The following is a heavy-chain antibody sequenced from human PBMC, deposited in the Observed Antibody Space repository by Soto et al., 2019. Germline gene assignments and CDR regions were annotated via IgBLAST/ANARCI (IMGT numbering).Heavy chain of an antibody. V-gene: IGHV3-30-3*01. CDR3: ARDDSSGYYPLQMDV. D-gene: IGHD3-22*01. CDR2: ISYDGSNK. Sequence: GGSLRLSCAASGFTFSSYAMHWVRQAPGKGLEWVAVISYDGSNKYYADSVKGRFTISRDNSKNTLYLQMNSLRAEGTAVYYCARDDSSGYYPLQMDVWGQGTTVTVSS. CDR1: GFTFSSYA. J-gene: IGHJ6*02.